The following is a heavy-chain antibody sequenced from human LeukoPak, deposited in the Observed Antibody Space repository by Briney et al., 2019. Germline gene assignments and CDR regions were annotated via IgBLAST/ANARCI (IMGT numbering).Heavy chain of an antibody. V-gene: IGHV3-53*01. Sequence: PGGSLRLSCAASGLTVSSSYMTWVRQAPGKGLEWVSVIYRGGSTYYAASVKRRFTISRDDSKNTLYLQVNSLRAEDTAVYYCARADGYNSNYWYFDLWGRGTLVTVHS. J-gene: IGHJ2*01. CDR2: IYRGGST. CDR3: ARADGYNSNYWYFDL. CDR1: GLTVSSSY. D-gene: IGHD1-1*01.